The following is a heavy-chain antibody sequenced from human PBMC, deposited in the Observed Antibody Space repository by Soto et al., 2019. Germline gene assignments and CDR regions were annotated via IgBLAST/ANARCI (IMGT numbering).Heavy chain of an antibody. J-gene: IGHJ4*02. CDR2: IKTRREGGTT. CDR3: ADIAMFGTGNF. V-gene: IGHV3-15*01. CDR1: GITVSNAW. D-gene: IGHD5-12*01. Sequence: EVQLVESGGGLVKPGGSLRLSCVASGITVSNAWMSWVRQAPGKGLEWIGRIKTRREGGTTDYPTSVEGRFSISRDDSTNTVFLQMSGLKSEDSAIYYCADIAMFGTGNFWGQGTLVIVSS.